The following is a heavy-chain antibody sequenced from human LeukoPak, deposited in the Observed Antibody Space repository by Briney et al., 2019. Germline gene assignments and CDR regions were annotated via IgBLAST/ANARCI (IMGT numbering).Heavy chain of an antibody. CDR2: INPSSGGT. V-gene: IGHV1-2*06. J-gene: IGHJ4*02. D-gene: IGHD1-14*01. CDR1: GYTFTDYY. CDR3: ARDPGSPNYFDC. Sequence: ASVKVSCKASGYTFTDYYMHGVRQAPGQGLEWMGRINPSSGGTNYAQKFQGRVTMTRDTSISTAYMELSRLRSDDTAVYYCARDPGSPNYFDCWGQGTLVTVSS.